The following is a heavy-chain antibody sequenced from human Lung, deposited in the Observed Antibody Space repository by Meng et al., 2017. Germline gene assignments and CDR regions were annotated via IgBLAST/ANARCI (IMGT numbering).Heavy chain of an antibody. CDR1: GWSFSDYY. D-gene: IGHD4-11*01. Sequence: VRRQQWGAGLLKPSETLSLACFVSGWSFSDYYWSWIRQPPGKGLEWIGEINHSGSTNYNPSLESRATISVDTSQNNLSLKLSSVTAADSAVYYCARGPTTMAHDFDYWGQGTLVTVSS. CDR2: INHSGST. CDR3: ARGPTTMAHDFDY. J-gene: IGHJ4*02. V-gene: IGHV4-34*01.